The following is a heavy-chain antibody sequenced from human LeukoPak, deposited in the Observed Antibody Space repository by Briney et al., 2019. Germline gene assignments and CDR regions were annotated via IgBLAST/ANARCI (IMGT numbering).Heavy chain of an antibody. V-gene: IGHV3-53*01. D-gene: IGHD2-15*01. CDR2: IYSGGST. J-gene: IGHJ4*02. CDR3: ARQGGGYFDY. Sequence: SGGSLRLSCAASGVTVGSNYMSWVRQAPGKGLEWVSVIYSGGSTFCADSVKGRFTISRDNSKNTLYLQMNSLRAEDTAVYYCARQGGGYFDYWGQGTLVTVSS. CDR1: GVTVGSNY.